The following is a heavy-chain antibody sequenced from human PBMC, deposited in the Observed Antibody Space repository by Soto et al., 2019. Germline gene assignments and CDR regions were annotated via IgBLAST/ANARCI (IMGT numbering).Heavy chain of an antibody. V-gene: IGHV4-34*01. CDR1: GASFTSNY. Sequence: QVQLQQWGAGLLKPSETLSLTCGVYGASFTSNYWSWVRQPPAKGLEWIGEIKHNGLTNYNPSLKSRVTISVDTSKNQFSLKLTSVTAADTAVYYCASARWDYWGQGTLVTVSS. D-gene: IGHD2-15*01. CDR3: ASARWDY. CDR2: IKHNGLT. J-gene: IGHJ4*02.